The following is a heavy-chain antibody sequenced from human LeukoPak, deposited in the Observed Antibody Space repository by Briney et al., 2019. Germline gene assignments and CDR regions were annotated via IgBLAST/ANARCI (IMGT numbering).Heavy chain of an antibody. J-gene: IGHJ5*02. Sequence: SETLSLTCTVSGGSISSSSYYWGWIRQPPGKGLEWIGSIYYSGSTYYNPSLKSRVTISIDTSKNQFSLKLSSVTAADTAVYYCARDHANYDFWSGQLNWFDPWGQGTLVTVSS. CDR2: IYYSGST. V-gene: IGHV4-39*07. D-gene: IGHD3-3*01. CDR3: ARDHANYDFWSGQLNWFDP. CDR1: GGSISSSSYY.